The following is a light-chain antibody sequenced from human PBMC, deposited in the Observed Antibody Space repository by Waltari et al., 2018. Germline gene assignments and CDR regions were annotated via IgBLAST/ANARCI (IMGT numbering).Light chain of an antibody. Sequence: EIVLTQSPAILSFSPGERATLSCRASQSVGTYLAWYQQRPGQSPRLLIYDVSYRATGIPGRFSGSGSETDFTLTISSLQPEDFAVYYCQQRRSWPLTFGGGTRVQI. CDR1: QSVGTY. V-gene: IGKV3-11*01. CDR2: DVS. J-gene: IGKJ4*01. CDR3: QQRRSWPLT.